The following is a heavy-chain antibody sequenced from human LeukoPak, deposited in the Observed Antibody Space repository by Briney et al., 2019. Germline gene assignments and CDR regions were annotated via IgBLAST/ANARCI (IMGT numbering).Heavy chain of an antibody. CDR2: IWYDGSNK. J-gene: IGHJ6*04. D-gene: IGHD2-2*01. CDR1: GFTFSSYG. CDR3: ARDRVVSAAYYYYYGMDV. V-gene: IGHV3-33*01. Sequence: GGSLRLSCAASGFTFSSYGMHWVRQAPGKGLEWVAVIWYDGSNKYYADSVKGRFTISRDNSKNTLYLQMNSLRAEDTAVYYCARDRVVSAAYYYYYGMDVWGKGTTVTVSS.